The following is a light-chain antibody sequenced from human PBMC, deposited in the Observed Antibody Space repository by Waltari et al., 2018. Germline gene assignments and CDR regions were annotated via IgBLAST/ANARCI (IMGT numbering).Light chain of an antibody. V-gene: IGKV1-33*01. CDR3: QQFDTLPPS. J-gene: IGKJ4*01. Sequence: DIQMTQSPSPLSVSVGDKVTITCQASQDINNFLNWYQQKPGRAPSPLIYDASNLETGVPSRFSGSGSGTHFTLTISSLQTEDSATYYCQQFDTLPPSFGGGTKVEI. CDR2: DAS. CDR1: QDINNF.